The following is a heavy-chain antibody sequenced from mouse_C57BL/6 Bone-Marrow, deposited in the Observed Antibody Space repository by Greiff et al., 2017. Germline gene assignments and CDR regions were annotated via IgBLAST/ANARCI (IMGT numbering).Heavy chain of an antibody. CDR2: IDPSDSYT. CDR1: GYTFTSYW. J-gene: IGHJ2*01. CDR3: AREGGYYGLFDY. D-gene: IGHD1-2*01. Sequence: VQLQQPGAELVMPGASVKLSCKASGYTFTSYWMHWVKQRPGQGLEWIGEIDPSDSYTNYNQKFKGKSTLTVDKSSSTAYMQLSSLTSEDSAVYYCAREGGYYGLFDYWGQGTTLTVSS. V-gene: IGHV1-69*01.